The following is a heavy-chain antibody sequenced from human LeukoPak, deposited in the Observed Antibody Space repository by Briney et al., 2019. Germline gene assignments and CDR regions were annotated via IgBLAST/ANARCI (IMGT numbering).Heavy chain of an antibody. D-gene: IGHD3-3*01. V-gene: IGHV3-30*03. Sequence: GGSLRLSCAASGFTFNSYGMHWVRQAPGKGLEWVAVISYDGSNKYYADSVKGRFTISRDNSKNTLYLQMNSLRAEDTAVYYCARVSVLGYDFWSGYPYYMDVWGKGTTVTVSS. J-gene: IGHJ6*03. CDR3: ARVSVLGYDFWSGYPYYMDV. CDR2: ISYDGSNK. CDR1: GFTFNSYG.